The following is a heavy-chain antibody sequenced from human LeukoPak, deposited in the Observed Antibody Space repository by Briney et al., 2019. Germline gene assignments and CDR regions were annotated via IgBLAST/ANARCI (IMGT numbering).Heavy chain of an antibody. V-gene: IGHV3-23*01. CDR3: ARDQLYCSGGSCYSGRAFDI. D-gene: IGHD2-15*01. CDR2: ISGSGGST. Sequence: GGSLRLSCAASGFTFSSYAMSWVRQAPGKGLEWVSVISGSGGSTYYADSVKGRFTISRDNSSNTLNLQMNSLRAEDTAVYYCARDQLYCSGGSCYSGRAFDIWGQGTMITVSS. CDR1: GFTFSSYA. J-gene: IGHJ3*02.